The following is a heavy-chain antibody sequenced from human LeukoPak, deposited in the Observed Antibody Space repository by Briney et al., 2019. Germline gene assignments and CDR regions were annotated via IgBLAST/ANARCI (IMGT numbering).Heavy chain of an antibody. D-gene: IGHD3-9*01. V-gene: IGHV4-59*08. CDR1: GGSISSQY. CDR2: IYYSGST. Sequence: SETLSLTCTVSGGSISSQYWSWIRQPPGKGLEWIAGYIYYSGSTNYNPSLKSRVTISVDSSKNQFSLKLSSVTAADTAVYYCARLGYDILTGYYTGFDYWGQGTLVTVSS. CDR3: ARLGYDILTGYYTGFDY. J-gene: IGHJ4*02.